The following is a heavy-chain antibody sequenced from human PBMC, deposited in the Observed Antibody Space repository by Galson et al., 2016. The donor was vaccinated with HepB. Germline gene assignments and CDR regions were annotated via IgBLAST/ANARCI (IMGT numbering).Heavy chain of an antibody. CDR1: GFTFSDDN. CDR2: ISSSSGTI. CDR3: ARDLFYSETYYGWGAFDY. J-gene: IGHJ4*02. Sequence: SLRLPCAASGFTFSDDNMSWIRQAPGKGLEWVSYISSSSGTIYYADSVKGRFTISRDNAKKSLYLQMNSLRAEDTAVYYCARDLFYSETYYGWGAFDYWGQGTLVTVSS. D-gene: IGHD1-26*01. V-gene: IGHV3-11*01.